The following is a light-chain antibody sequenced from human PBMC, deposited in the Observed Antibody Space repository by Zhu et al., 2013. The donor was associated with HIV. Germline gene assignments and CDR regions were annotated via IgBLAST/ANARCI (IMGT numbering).Light chain of an antibody. CDR3: CSYVGGTVYLL. CDR1: SSDVGAYNY. CDR2: DVT. J-gene: IGLJ3*02. V-gene: IGLV2-23*02. Sequence: QSALTQPASVSGSPGQSITISCTGTSSDVGAYNYVSWYQQHPGKAPRLMIYDVTKRPSGVSNRFSGSKSGSAASLTISGLQAEDEADYYCCSYVGGTVYLLFGGGTKLTVL.